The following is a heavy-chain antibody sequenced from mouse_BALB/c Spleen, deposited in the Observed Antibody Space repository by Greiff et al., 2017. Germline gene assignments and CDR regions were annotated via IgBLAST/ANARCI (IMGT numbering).Heavy chain of an antibody. Sequence: EVKVVESGGGLVKPGGSLKLSCAASGFTFSSYAMSWVRQSPEKRLEWVAEISSGGSYTYYPDTVTGRFTISRDNAKNTLYLEMSSLRSEDTAMYYCARGGHYFDYWGQGTTLTVSS. CDR1: GFTFSSYA. CDR3: ARGGHYFDY. CDR2: ISSGGSYT. V-gene: IGHV5-9-4*01. J-gene: IGHJ2*01.